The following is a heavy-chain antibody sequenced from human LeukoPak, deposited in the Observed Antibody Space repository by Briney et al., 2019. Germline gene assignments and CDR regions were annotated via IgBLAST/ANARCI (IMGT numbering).Heavy chain of an antibody. D-gene: IGHD3-22*01. Sequence: PSETLSLTCAVYGGSFSGYYWSWIRQPPGKGLEWLGEINHSGSTNYNPSLKSRVTISVDTSRNQFSLKLSSVTAADTAVYYCARHNTGGDSSGYYMYYFDYWGQGTLVTVSS. CDR1: GGSFSGYY. V-gene: IGHV4-34*01. CDR2: INHSGST. J-gene: IGHJ4*02. CDR3: ARHNTGGDSSGYYMYYFDY.